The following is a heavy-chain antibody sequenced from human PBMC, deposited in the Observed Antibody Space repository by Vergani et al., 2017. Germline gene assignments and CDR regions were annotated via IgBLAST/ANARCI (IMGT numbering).Heavy chain of an antibody. CDR1: GGSISSSNW. CDR3: AGDTHSWQRADR. J-gene: IGHJ5*02. D-gene: IGHD6-13*01. CDR2: IYHSGST. V-gene: IGHV4-4*03. Sequence: QVQLQESGPGLVKPPGTLSLTCAVSGGSISSSNWWSWVRQPPGKGLEWIGEIYHSGSTNYNPSLKSRVTISVDKSKNQFSLRLTSVTAADSAIYYCAGDTHSWQRADRWGQGLLVSVSS.